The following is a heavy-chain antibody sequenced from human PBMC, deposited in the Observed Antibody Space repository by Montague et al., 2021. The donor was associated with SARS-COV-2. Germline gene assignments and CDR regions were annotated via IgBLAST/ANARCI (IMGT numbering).Heavy chain of an antibody. D-gene: IGHD6-19*01. CDR2: VFYTGST. Sequence: SETLSLTCSVSGDSISRSTFYWGWIRQPPGQGLEWIGSVFYTGSTYFNPSLKSRVTISVDTSKNQFSLTLSYATAADTADYYCARHFIRGSGWTPGYWGQGTVVTVSS. CDR3: ARHFIRGSGWTPGY. V-gene: IGHV4-39*01. CDR1: GDSISRSTFY. J-gene: IGHJ4*02.